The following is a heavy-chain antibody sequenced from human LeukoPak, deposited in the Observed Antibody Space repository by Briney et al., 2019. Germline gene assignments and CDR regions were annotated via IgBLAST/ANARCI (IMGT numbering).Heavy chain of an antibody. CDR3: ARVYDFWSGYRHFDY. CDR2: ISAYNGNT. J-gene: IGHJ4*02. CDR1: GYTFTSYG. Sequence: ASVKVSCKASGYTFTSYGISWVRQAPGQGLEWMGWISAYNGNTNYAQKLQGRVTMTTDTSTSTAYMELRSLRSDDTAVYYCARVYDFWSGYRHFDYRGQGTLDTVSS. V-gene: IGHV1-18*01. D-gene: IGHD3-3*01.